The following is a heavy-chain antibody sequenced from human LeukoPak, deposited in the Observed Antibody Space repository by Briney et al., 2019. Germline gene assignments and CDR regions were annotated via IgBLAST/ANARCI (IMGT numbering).Heavy chain of an antibody. CDR2: ISSSGSTI. V-gene: IGHV3-11*01. J-gene: IGHJ5*02. CDR1: GFTFSDYY. CDR3: AVSPDNWFDP. Sequence: GGSLRLSCAAAGFTFSDYYMSWIRQAPGKGLEWVSYISSSGSTIYYADSVKGRFTISRDNAKNSLYLQMNSLRAEDTAVYDCAVSPDNWFDPWGQGTLVTISS.